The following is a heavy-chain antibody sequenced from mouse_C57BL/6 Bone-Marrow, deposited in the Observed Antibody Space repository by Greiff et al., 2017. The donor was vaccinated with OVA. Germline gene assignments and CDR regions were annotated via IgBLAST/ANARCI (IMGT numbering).Heavy chain of an antibody. D-gene: IGHD2-14*01. J-gene: IGHJ1*03. V-gene: IGHV1-53*01. CDR2: INPSNGGT. CDR3: ARGGYPHWYFDV. Sequence: QVQLQQPGTELVKPGASVKLSCKASSYTFTSYWMHWVKQRPGQGLEWIGNINPSNGGTNYNEKFKSKATLTVDKSSSTAYMQLSSLTSEDSAVYYCARGGYPHWYFDVWGTGTTVTVSS. CDR1: SYTFTSYW.